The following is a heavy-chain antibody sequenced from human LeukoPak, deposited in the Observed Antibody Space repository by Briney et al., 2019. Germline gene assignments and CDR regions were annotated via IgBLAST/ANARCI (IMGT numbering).Heavy chain of an antibody. CDR3: ARDLVQLWSKDF. V-gene: IGHV3-48*03. CDR1: GFTFSNYE. CDR2: ISSSGRNI. J-gene: IGHJ4*02. Sequence: GGSLRLSCAASGFTFSNYEFNWVRQAPGKGLEWVSYISSSGRNIYYAASVKGRFTISRDNAKNSLYLQMNSLRAEDTAVYYCARDLVQLWSKDFWGRGTLVAVSS. D-gene: IGHD5-18*01.